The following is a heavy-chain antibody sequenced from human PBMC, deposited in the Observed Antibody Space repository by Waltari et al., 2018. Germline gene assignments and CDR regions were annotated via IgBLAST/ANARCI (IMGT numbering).Heavy chain of an antibody. J-gene: IGHJ5*02. Sequence: QVQLVQSGAEVKKPGASVKVSCKASGYTFTGYYMHCVRQAPGQGLGWMGWINPSSGGTNHAQKLQGRVTMTRDTSISTDYMELSRLRSDDTAVYYCARMYSILGKNWFDPWGQGTLVTVSS. V-gene: IGHV1-2*02. CDR1: GYTFTGYY. CDR3: ARMYSILGKNWFDP. CDR2: INPSSGGT. D-gene: IGHD6-13*01.